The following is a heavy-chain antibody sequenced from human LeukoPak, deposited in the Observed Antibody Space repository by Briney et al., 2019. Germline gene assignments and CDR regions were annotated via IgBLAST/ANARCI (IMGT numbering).Heavy chain of an antibody. D-gene: IGHD6-19*01. V-gene: IGHV3-30*18. CDR3: AKGSGYSSGWYGDYFDC. CDR2: ISYDGSNK. J-gene: IGHJ4*02. Sequence: PGGSLRLSCAASGFTLSNYWMSWVRQAPGKGLEWVAVISYDGSNKYYADSVKGRFTISRDNSKNTLYLQMNSLRAEDTAVYYCAKGSGYSSGWYGDYFDCWGQGTLVTVSS. CDR1: GFTLSNYW.